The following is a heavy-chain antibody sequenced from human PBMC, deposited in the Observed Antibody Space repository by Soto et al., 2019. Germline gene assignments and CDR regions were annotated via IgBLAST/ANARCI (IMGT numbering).Heavy chain of an antibody. V-gene: IGHV4-59*08. J-gene: IGHJ4*02. CDR3: AKHNYGSGSTYFDY. D-gene: IGHD3-10*01. CDR2: IYYSGST. Sequence: PSETLSLTCTVSGGSISSYYLSWIRQPPGKGLEWIGYIYYSGSTNYNPSLKSRVTISVDTSKNQFSLKLNSMTAADTAVYYCAKHNYGSGSTYFDYWGQGTLVTVSS. CDR1: GGSISSYY.